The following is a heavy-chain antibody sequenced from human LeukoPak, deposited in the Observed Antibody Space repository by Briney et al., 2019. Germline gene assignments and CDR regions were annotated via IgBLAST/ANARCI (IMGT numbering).Heavy chain of an antibody. V-gene: IGHV4-61*02. CDR2: IYSSGST. CDR3: ARVRMEHDYGDYWRANWFDP. Sequence: SQTLSLTCTVSGGSISSGSYYWSWIRQPAGKGLEWIGRIYSSGSTNYNPSLKSRVTISLDTSKNQFSLKLSSVTAADTAVYYCARVRMEHDYGDYWRANWFDPWGQGTLVTVSS. J-gene: IGHJ5*02. D-gene: IGHD4-17*01. CDR1: GGSISSGSYY.